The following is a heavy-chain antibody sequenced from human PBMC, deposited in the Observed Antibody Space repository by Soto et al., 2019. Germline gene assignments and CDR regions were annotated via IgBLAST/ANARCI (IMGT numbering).Heavy chain of an antibody. CDR3: ARVREKVPAAPTGNYYYNSMDV. J-gene: IGHJ6*02. V-gene: IGHV3-30-3*01. D-gene: IGHD2-2*01. CDR1: GLTFSSYA. Sequence: PGGALRLSCAASGLTFSSYAIHWARQPPGKGLEWVAGISYDGSNKYYGDSVKGRFTISRDNSTNTLYLQVYSLRAGDTAVYYSARVREKVPAAPTGNYYYNSMDVWGQGSTVTVSS. CDR2: ISYDGSNK.